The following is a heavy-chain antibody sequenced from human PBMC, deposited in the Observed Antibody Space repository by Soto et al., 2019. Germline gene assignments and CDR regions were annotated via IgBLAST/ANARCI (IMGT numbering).Heavy chain of an antibody. Sequence: QVHLVQSGVEVKTPGASVKVSCQASGYTFFTYDISWVRQAPGQGLEWMGWISTYSGDTKYAQKFQGRVTIPRAPSTTTAYMQLRRLSSDDTAVYYCSRHHVPTTSENWFDPWGQGTLVTVSS. CDR2: ISTYSGDT. CDR3: SRHHVPTTSENWFDP. V-gene: IGHV1-18*01. J-gene: IGHJ5*02. D-gene: IGHD5-12*01. CDR1: GYTFFTYD.